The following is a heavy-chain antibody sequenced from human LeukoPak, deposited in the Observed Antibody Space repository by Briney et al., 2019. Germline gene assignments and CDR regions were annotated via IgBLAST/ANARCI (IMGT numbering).Heavy chain of an antibody. D-gene: IGHD5-24*01. J-gene: IGHJ3*02. V-gene: IGHV1-18*01. CDR2: ISAYNGNT. CDR3: ARAVVSLEAFDI. Sequence: ASVTVSCKASGYTFTSYGISWVRQAPGQGLEWMGWISAYNGNTNYAQKLQGRVTMTTDTSTSTAYMELRSLRSDDTAVYYCARAVVSLEAFDIWGQGTMVTVSS. CDR1: GYTFTSYG.